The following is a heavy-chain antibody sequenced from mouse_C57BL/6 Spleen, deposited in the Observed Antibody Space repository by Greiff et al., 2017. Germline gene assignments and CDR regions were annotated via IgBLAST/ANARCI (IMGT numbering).Heavy chain of an antibody. D-gene: IGHD1-1*01. J-gene: IGHJ2*01. V-gene: IGHV1-64*01. CDR1: GYTFTSYW. CDR3: AREGYGSSYDY. Sequence: QVQLKQPGAELVKPGASVKLSCKASGYTFTSYWMHWVKQRPGQGLEWIGMIHPNSGSTNYNEKFKSKATLTVDKSYSTAYMQLSSLTSEDSAVXYCAREGYGSSYDYWGQGTTLTVSS. CDR2: IHPNSGST.